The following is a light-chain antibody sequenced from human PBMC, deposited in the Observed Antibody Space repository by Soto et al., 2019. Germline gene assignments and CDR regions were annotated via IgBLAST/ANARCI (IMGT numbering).Light chain of an antibody. CDR1: ENVRTF. Sequence: EVVLTQSPATLSLSPGERATLSCRASENVRTFVDWYQQKPGQAPRLLIYGASNRATGIPARFSGSGSGTDFTLTISNLEPEDFEVYYFQQPSHWPPWTFGQGTRVEIQ. CDR3: QQPSHWPPWT. V-gene: IGKV3-11*01. CDR2: GAS. J-gene: IGKJ1*01.